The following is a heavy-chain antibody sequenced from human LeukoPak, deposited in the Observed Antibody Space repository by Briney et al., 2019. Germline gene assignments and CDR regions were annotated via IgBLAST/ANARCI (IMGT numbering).Heavy chain of an antibody. V-gene: IGHV3-11*01. J-gene: IGHJ4*02. Sequence: PGGSLRLSCAASGFSVNDYYMSWIRQAPGKGLEWVSDIGSSDNRIAYGDSVRGRFTIPRDIAKNSLYLQVNMLRVEDTAVYYCARELVAGTFDYWGRGTLVTVSS. CDR3: ARELVAGTFDY. D-gene: IGHD1-7*01. CDR1: GFSVNDYY. CDR2: IGSSDNRI.